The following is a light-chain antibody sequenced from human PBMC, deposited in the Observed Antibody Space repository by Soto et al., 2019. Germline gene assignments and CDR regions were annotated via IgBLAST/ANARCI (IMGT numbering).Light chain of an antibody. CDR2: GAS. CDR1: QSVPRTY. Sequence: DIVLTQSPGSLSLPPGERATLSCRASQSVPRTYLAWYQKKPGQNPSLLIYGASTRATGTPDRFSGSGSGTDFTLTISRLETEDFAVYYCQQYGSPPITVGQGTRLEIK. J-gene: IGKJ5*01. CDR3: QQYGSPPIT. V-gene: IGKV3-20*01.